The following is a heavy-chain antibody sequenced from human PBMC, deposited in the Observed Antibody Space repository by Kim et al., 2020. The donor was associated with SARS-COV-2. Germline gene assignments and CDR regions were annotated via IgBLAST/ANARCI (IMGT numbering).Heavy chain of an antibody. D-gene: IGHD6-13*01. CDR3: ARGAGAAAGTYYFDY. J-gene: IGHJ4*02. V-gene: IGHV4-39*01. Sequence: PSLKSRVTRSVDTSKNQFSLKLSSVTAADTAVYYCARGAGAAAGTYYFDYWGQGTLVTVSS.